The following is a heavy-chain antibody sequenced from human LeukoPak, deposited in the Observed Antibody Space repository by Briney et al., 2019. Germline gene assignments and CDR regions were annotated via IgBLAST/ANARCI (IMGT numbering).Heavy chain of an antibody. J-gene: IGHJ4*02. CDR3: ARGGDFWSGYYNGY. V-gene: IGHV3-66*01. Sequence: GGSLRLSCVASGITFSNYAMSWVRQAPGKGLEWVSVIYSGGSTYYADSVKGRFTISRDNSKNTLYLQMNSLRAEDTAVYYCARGGDFWSGYYNGYWGQGTLVTVSS. CDR1: GITFSNYA. D-gene: IGHD3-3*01. CDR2: IYSGGST.